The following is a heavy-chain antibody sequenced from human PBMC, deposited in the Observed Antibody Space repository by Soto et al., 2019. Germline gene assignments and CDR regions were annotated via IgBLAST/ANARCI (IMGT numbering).Heavy chain of an antibody. Sequence: GASVKVSCKASGYIFTDYYMHWVRQAPGQELGWMGRINPNSGGTNYAQKFQGRVTMTRDTSISTAYTELSSLRSEDTATYYCARDGRWDIVVVPAAMRDYYGMDVWG. CDR2: INPNSGGT. D-gene: IGHD2-2*01. CDR3: ARDGRWDIVVVPAAMRDYYGMDV. CDR1: GYIFTDYY. V-gene: IGHV1-2*06. J-gene: IGHJ6*02.